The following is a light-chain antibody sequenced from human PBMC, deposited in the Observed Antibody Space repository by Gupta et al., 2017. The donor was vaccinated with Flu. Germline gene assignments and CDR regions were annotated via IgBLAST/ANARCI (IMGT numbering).Light chain of an antibody. CDR1: SYTIGAAQE. CDR2: DYT. J-gene: IGLJ1*01. V-gene: IGLV1-40*01. Sequence: SYTIGAAQELHWYQHLPGAAPQLLSHDYTYRASGVPDRFSGSKSATSATLAITGLQNDDEAYYYCQSDDNSRSGYVFGRGTKVTVL. CDR3: QSDDNSRSGYV.